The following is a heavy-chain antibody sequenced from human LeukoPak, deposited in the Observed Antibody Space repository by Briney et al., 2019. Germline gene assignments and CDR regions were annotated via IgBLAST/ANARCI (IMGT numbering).Heavy chain of an antibody. J-gene: IGHJ4*02. CDR3: ARSFKYSSSWYYDY. V-gene: IGHV4-59*01. Sequence: SETLSLTCTVSGGSINNYYWIWIRQPPGRGLEWIRYIHYSGSTNYKLSLKSRVTISVDTSKKQFSLKLNSVTAADTAVYYCARSFKYSSSWYYDYWGQGTLVTVSS. CDR1: GGSINNYY. D-gene: IGHD6-13*01. CDR2: IHYSGST.